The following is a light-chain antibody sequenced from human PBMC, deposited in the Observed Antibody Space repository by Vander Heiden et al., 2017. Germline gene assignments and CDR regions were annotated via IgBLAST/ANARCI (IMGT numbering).Light chain of an antibody. V-gene: IGLV2-14*03. Sequence: QSALTQPASVSGSLGQSITIPSAGTSSDVGGYDSVSWYQQHPGKAPKLMIYDVTYRPSGVSIRFSGSKSGNTASLTISGLQAEDESDYYCSSYTTSGTRVFGTGTNVTVL. CDR2: DVT. J-gene: IGLJ1*01. CDR3: SSYTTSGTRV. CDR1: SSDVGGYDS.